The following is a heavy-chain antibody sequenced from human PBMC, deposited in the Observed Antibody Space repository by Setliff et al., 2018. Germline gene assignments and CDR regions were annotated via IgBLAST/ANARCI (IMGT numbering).Heavy chain of an antibody. J-gene: IGHJ3*02. CDR2: IYYRANT. D-gene: IGHD2-21*02. Sequence: SETLSLTCAVSGGSITSSHYYWGWVRQPPGKGLEWIASIYYRANTFYEPSRRSRVTISVDTSKNQLSLKLTSVTAADTALYHCARVSGDLDTFDMWGQGTMVTVSS. V-gene: IGHV4-39*07. CDR3: ARVSGDLDTFDM. CDR1: GGSITSSHYY.